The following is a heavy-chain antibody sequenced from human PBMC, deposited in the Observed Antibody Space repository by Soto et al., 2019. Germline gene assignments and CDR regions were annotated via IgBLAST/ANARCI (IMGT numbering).Heavy chain of an antibody. CDR3: ASRDITMVRGVYYYYGMDV. D-gene: IGHD3-10*01. J-gene: IGHJ6*02. V-gene: IGHV3-7*05. CDR1: GFTFGTIW. CDR2: IKQDGSEK. Sequence: EVQLVESGGGLVQPGGSWGLPVQAPGFTFGTIWIGGVRQAQGKGLRGVATIKQDGSEKYYVDSGRGRFTIPRDNAKNSLYLQMNSLRAEDTAVYYCASRDITMVRGVYYYYGMDVWGQGTTVTVSS.